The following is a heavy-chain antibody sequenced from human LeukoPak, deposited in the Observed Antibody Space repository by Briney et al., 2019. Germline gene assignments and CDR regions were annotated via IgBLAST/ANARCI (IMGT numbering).Heavy chain of an antibody. CDR2: IRSKANSYAT. D-gene: IGHD2-15*01. V-gene: IGHV3-73*01. CDR3: TTAATLFDY. Sequence: GGSLKLSCAASGFTFSSSAMHWVRQASGKGLEWVGRIRSKANSYATAYAASVKGRFTISRDDSKNTAYLQMNSLKTEDTAVYYCTTAATLFDYWGQGTLVTVSS. CDR1: GFTFSSSA. J-gene: IGHJ4*02.